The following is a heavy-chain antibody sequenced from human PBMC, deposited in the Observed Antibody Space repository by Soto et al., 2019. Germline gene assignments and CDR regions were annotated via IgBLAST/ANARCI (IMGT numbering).Heavy chain of an antibody. D-gene: IGHD4-17*01. CDR2: IYAGGGT. Sequence: EEQLVESGGGLIQPGGSLRLSCAASGFAVSDSYMNWVRQAPGKGLEWVSLIYAGGGTYYAGSVKGRFTISRDNSNNTLYLQMSSLRAEDTAVYYCARQRANEYGDPNDALDIWGQGTMVTVSS. CDR1: GFAVSDSY. V-gene: IGHV3-53*01. CDR3: ARQRANEYGDPNDALDI. J-gene: IGHJ3*02.